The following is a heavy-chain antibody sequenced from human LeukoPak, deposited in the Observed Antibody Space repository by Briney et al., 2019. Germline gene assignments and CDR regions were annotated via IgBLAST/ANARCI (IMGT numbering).Heavy chain of an antibody. J-gene: IGHJ6*03. CDR2: IYYSGST. CDR3: ARHVSLSSSWDYYYYYMDV. Sequence: PSETLSLTCTVSGGSISSSSYYWGWIRQPPGKGLEWIGSIYYSGSTYYNPSLKTRVTISVDTSKNQFSLKLSSVTAADTAVYYCARHVSLSSSWDYYYYYMDVWGKGTTVTVSS. CDR1: GGSISSSSYY. D-gene: IGHD6-13*01. V-gene: IGHV4-39*01.